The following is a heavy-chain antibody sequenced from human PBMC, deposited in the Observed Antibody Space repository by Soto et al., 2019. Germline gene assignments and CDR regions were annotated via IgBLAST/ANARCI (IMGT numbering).Heavy chain of an antibody. CDR2: IYHSGST. J-gene: IGHJ6*02. CDR3: ARDKSPDKTYYYGMDV. CDR1: GGSISSSNW. Sequence: SETLSLTCAVSGGSISSSNWWSWVRQPPGKGLEWIGEIYHSGSTNYNPSLKSRVTISVDKSKNQFSLELSSVTAADTAVYYCARDKSPDKTYYYGMDVWGQGTTVTVSS. V-gene: IGHV4-4*02.